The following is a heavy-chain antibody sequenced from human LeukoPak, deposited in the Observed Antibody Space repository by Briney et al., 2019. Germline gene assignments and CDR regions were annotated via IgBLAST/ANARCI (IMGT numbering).Heavy chain of an antibody. V-gene: IGHV4-4*02. CDR3: ARIYGSGTLYGMDV. CDR2: IYHGDST. Sequence: SETLSLTCAVSGGSISGSNWWSWVRQPPGKGLEWIGEIYHGDSTNYTPSLKSRVSISVDTSKNQFSLKLSSVTAADTAVYYCARIYGSGTLYGMDVWGQGTTVTVSS. J-gene: IGHJ6*02. D-gene: IGHD3-10*01. CDR1: GGSISGSNW.